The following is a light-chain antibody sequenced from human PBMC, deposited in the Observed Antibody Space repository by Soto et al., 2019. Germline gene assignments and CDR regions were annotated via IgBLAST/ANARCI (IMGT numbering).Light chain of an antibody. CDR3: QQHNNWPPIT. V-gene: IGKV3-15*01. CDR2: GAS. J-gene: IGKJ5*01. CDR1: QSVSIN. Sequence: EIVMTQSPATLSVSPGERATLSCRASQSVSINLAWYQQKPGQAPRLLIYGASTRATGIPARFSGSGSGTEFTLTISSLQSEDFAVYYCQQHNNWPPITFGQGTRLEI.